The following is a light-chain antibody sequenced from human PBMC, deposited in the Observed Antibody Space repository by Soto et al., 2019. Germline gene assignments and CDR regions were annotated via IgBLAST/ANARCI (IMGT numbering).Light chain of an antibody. J-gene: IGKJ1*01. CDR2: DAS. CDR1: QSVTDNY. V-gene: IGKV3-20*01. Sequence: EIVLTQSPGTLSLSPGERATLSCRASQSVTDNYLAWYQQKPGQAPRLLIYDASTRATGIPDRFSGSGSGTDFTLTISRLEPEDFAVYYCQQYGSSPGTFGQGTKGDIK. CDR3: QQYGSSPGT.